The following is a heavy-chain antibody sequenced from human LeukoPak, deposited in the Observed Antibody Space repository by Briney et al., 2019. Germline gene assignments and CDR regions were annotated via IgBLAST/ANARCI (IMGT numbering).Heavy chain of an antibody. CDR1: GGSISSGGYS. Sequence: PSETLSLTCAVSGGSISSGGYSWSWIRQPPGKGLEWIGYIYHSGSTYYNPSLKSRVTISVDKSKNQFSLKLSSVTAADTAVYYCAGVGTLYYYDSSGSYDAFDIWGQGTMVTVSS. D-gene: IGHD3-22*01. J-gene: IGHJ3*02. V-gene: IGHV4-30-2*01. CDR3: AGVGTLYYYDSSGSYDAFDI. CDR2: IYHSGST.